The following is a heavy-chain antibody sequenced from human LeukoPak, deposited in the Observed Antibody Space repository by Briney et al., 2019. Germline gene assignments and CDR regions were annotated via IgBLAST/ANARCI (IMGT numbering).Heavy chain of an antibody. CDR3: ATFIDY. Sequence: GGSLRLSCAASGFTFSSYEMNWVRQAPGKGLEWVSYISSGSSSIFYADSVKGRFTISRDNAKNSLYLQMNSLRVEDTAVYYCATFIDYWGQGTLVTVSS. CDR1: GFTFSSYE. CDR2: ISSGSSSI. V-gene: IGHV3-48*03. J-gene: IGHJ4*02.